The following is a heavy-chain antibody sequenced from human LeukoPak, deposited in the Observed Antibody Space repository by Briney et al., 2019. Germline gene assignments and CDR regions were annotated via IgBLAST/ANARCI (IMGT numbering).Heavy chain of an antibody. CDR3: ARDEVGYCSSTSCYAEVYNWFDP. V-gene: IGHV1-3*01. D-gene: IGHD2-2*01. J-gene: IGHJ5*02. CDR1: GCTFTKYA. Sequence: ASVTVSYQASGCTFTKYAMHWVRQAPGQRREGMGWINAGNGKTKYSQKFQRRVTITRDTSASTAYMELSSLRSEDTAVYYCARDEVGYCSSTSCYAEVYNWFDPWGQGTLVTVSS. CDR2: INAGNGKT.